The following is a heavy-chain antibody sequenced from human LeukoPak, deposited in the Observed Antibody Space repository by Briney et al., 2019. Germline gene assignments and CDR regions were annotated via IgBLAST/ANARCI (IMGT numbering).Heavy chain of an antibody. D-gene: IGHD3-10*01. CDR1: GYTFTSYG. V-gene: IGHV1-46*01. Sequence: ASVTVSCKASGYTFTSYGISWVRQAPGQGLEWMGVINPSGGSTKYAQKFQDRVTMTRDTSISTAYMELSSLRSDDTAVYYCARVAGLCSAGSCGNWFDPWGQGTLVTVSS. CDR2: INPSGGST. J-gene: IGHJ5*02. CDR3: ARVAGLCSAGSCGNWFDP.